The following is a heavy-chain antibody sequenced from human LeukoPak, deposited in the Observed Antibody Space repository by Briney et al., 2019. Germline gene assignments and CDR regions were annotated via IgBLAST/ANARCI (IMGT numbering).Heavy chain of an antibody. J-gene: IGHJ3*02. Sequence: SETLSLTCTVSGGSISNYYGSWTRQPPGKGLEWIGFIYYSGTTNYNPSLKSRVTMSVDTSNNQFSLKLSSVTAADTAVYYCARIDDYYDSSGYPLDASDIWGQGTMVTVSS. CDR1: GGSISNYY. D-gene: IGHD3-22*01. CDR3: ARIDDYYDSSGYPLDASDI. V-gene: IGHV4-59*01. CDR2: IYYSGTT.